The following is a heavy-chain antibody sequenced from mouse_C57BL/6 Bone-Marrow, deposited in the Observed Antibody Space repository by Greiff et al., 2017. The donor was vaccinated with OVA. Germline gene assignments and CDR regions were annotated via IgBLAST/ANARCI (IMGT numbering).Heavy chain of an antibody. D-gene: IGHD2-3*01. CDR1: GFTFSSYA. CDR2: ISDGGSYT. Sequence: EVKVVESGGGLVKPGGSLKLSCAASGFTFSSYAMSWVRQTPEKRLEWVATISDGGSYTYYPDNVKGRFTISRDNAKNNLYLQMSHLKSEDTAMYYCARIYDGYLDFDYWGQGTTLTVSS. CDR3: ARIYDGYLDFDY. J-gene: IGHJ2*01. V-gene: IGHV5-4*03.